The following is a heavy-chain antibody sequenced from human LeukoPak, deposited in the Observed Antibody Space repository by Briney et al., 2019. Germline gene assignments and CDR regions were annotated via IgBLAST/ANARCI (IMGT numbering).Heavy chain of an antibody. CDR1: GYSFTSYW. CDR2: IYPGDSDT. CDR3: VRRNWGLGDAFDI. J-gene: IGHJ3*02. V-gene: IGHV5-51*01. D-gene: IGHD7-27*01. Sequence: GESLKISCKGSGYSFTSYWIGWVRQMPGKGLEWMGIIYPGDSDTRYSPSFQGQVTISADKSISTAYLQWSSLKASDTDMYYCVRRNWGLGDAFDIWGQGTMVTVSS.